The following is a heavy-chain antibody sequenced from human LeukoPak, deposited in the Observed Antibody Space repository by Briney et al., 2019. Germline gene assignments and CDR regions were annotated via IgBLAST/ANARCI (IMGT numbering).Heavy chain of an antibody. CDR2: FVRGST. Sequence: GGSLRLSCAASGFTLSSYPMNWVRQAPGKGLEWVSTFVRGSTYYADTVQGRFTTSRDSSKNTLYLQMNSLRAEDTAVYFCTRAAPYGTSWYGKDDNWGQGTLVAVSS. V-gene: IGHV3-23*01. CDR1: GFTLSSYP. D-gene: IGHD6-13*01. J-gene: IGHJ4*02. CDR3: TRAAPYGTSWYGKDDN.